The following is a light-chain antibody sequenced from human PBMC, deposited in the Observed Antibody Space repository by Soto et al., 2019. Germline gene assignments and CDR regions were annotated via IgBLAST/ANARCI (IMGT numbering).Light chain of an antibody. J-gene: IGKJ3*01. CDR2: DVT. V-gene: IGKV3-11*01. CDR1: QSVSNY. CDR3: QSLFT. Sequence: EIVLTQSPATLSLSPGERATLSCRASQSVSNYLAWYQQKPVQAPRLLIYDVTNRATGIPARFSGCGSATAFTLTISSLEPEDFAVYYCQSLFTFGPGTKVDIK.